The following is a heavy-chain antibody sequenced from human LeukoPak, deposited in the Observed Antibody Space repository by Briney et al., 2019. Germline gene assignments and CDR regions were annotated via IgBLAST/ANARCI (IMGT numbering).Heavy chain of an antibody. CDR1: GYTFTSYD. CDR3: ATYYPDWFDP. V-gene: IGHV1-8*02. Sequence: ASVKVSCKASGYTFTSYDINWVRQATGQGLEWMGWMNPNSGNTAYAQKFQGRVTMTEDTSTDTAYMELSSLRSEDTTVYYCATYYPDWFDPWGQGTLVTVSS. J-gene: IGHJ5*02. D-gene: IGHD2-21*01. CDR2: MNPNSGNT.